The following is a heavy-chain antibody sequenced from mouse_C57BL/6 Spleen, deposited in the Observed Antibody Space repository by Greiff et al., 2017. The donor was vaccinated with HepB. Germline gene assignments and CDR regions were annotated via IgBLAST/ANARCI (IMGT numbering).Heavy chain of an antibody. CDR1: GYTFTDYN. CDR3: ARSLPYYGSSHFDY. J-gene: IGHJ2*01. D-gene: IGHD1-1*01. CDR2: INPNNGGT. V-gene: IGHV1-22*01. Sequence: VQLKQSGPELVKPGASVKMSCKASGYTFTDYNMHWVKQSHGKSLEWIGYINPNNGGTSYNQKFKGKATLTVNKSSSTAYMELRSLTSEDSAVYYCARSLPYYGSSHFDYWGQGTTLTVSS.